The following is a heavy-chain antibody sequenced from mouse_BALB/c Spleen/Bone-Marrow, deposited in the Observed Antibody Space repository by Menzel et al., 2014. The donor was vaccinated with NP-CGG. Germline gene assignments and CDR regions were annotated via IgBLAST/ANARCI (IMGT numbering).Heavy chain of an antibody. CDR3: ARKYGDY. V-gene: IGHV1-80*01. J-gene: IGHJ2*01. Sequence: VQLQQSGADLVRPGSSVKISCKASGYPFSSYWMNWVKQRPGQGLEWIGQIYPGDGETNYNGKFKGNATLTADKSSSTAYMQLISLTSEDSAVYFCARKYGDYWGQGTTLTVSS. CDR1: GYPFSSYW. CDR2: IYPGDGET. D-gene: IGHD2-10*02.